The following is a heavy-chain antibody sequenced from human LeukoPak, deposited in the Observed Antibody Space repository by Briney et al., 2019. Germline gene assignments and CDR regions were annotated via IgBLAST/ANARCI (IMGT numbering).Heavy chain of an antibody. CDR1: GLTSGYW. CDR2: IKQDGSKK. CDR3: ARLGTTVTTFYD. J-gene: IGHJ4*02. V-gene: IGHV3-7*01. D-gene: IGHD4-17*01. Sequence: PGGSLRLSCAASGLTSGYWMSWVRQAPGKGLEWVANIKQDGSKKYYVDSVKGRFIISRDNTRNSLYLEVNGLRVEDTAVYYCARLGTTVTTFYDWGQGALVTVSS.